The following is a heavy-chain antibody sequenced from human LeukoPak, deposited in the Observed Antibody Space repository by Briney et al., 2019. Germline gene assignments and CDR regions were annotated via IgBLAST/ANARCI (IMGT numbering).Heavy chain of an antibody. V-gene: IGHV3-30-3*01. CDR2: ISSDGSVK. CDR1: GFPYSSYS. D-gene: IGHD6-19*01. Sequence: GGSLRLSCAASGFPYSSYSKHWVRQAPGKALEWVADISSDGSVKDYADSVKGRFTISRDNSKNTLYLQVGSLRVEDTAVYYCARDPLAVAGTRYFDYWGPGTLVTVSS. CDR3: ARDPLAVAGTRYFDY. J-gene: IGHJ4*02.